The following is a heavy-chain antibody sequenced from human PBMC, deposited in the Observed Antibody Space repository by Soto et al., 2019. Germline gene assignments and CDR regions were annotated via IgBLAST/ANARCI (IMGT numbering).Heavy chain of an antibody. CDR3: ARLRGLGEISPYFDD. CDR2: IYYSGST. D-gene: IGHD3-10*01. J-gene: IGHJ4*02. Sequence: PSETLSLTCIVSGGSMSSYQWSWIRQPPGKGLEWMGYIYYSGSTNYNPSLKSRVTISIDTSKNQFSLKLTSVTATDTAVYYCARLRGLGEISPYFDDWGQGALVTVSS. CDR1: GGSMSSYQ. V-gene: IGHV4-59*08.